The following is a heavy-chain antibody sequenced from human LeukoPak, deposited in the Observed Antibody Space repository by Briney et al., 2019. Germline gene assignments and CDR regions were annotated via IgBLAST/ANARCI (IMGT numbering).Heavy chain of an antibody. V-gene: IGHV4-39*01. CDR2: IYSGGST. D-gene: IGHD5-12*01. CDR3: ARHSRSGSGGYENAFDI. J-gene: IGHJ3*02. Sequence: PSETLSLTCTVSGGSISSSSYYWDRIRQSPGKGLEWIGNIYSGGSTYYTPSLKSRVTISVDTSKNQFSLKLSSVTAADTAIYFCARHSRSGSGGYENAFDIWGQGTMVTVSS. CDR1: GGSISSSSYY.